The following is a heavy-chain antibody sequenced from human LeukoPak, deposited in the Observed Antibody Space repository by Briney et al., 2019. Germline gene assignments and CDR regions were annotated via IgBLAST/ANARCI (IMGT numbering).Heavy chain of an antibody. CDR2: IIPIFGTA. CDR3: ARAGRYSYAFDY. Sequence: SVKVSCKASGGTFSSYAISWVRQAPRQGLEWMGRIIPIFGTANYAQKFQGRVTITTDESTSTAYMELSSLRSEDTAVYYCARAGRYSYAFDYWGQGTLVTVSS. V-gene: IGHV1-69*05. CDR1: GGTFSSYA. D-gene: IGHD5-18*01. J-gene: IGHJ4*02.